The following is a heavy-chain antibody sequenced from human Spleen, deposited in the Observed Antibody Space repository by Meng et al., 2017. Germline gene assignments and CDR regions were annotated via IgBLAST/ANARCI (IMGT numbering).Heavy chain of an antibody. CDR1: GFTFTTYG. D-gene: IGHD3-3*01. J-gene: IGHJ6*02. CDR2: IWDDGYTK. CDR3: ARAARFLEYGMDV. Sequence: GESLKISCAATGFTFTTYGMHWVRQAPGKGLEWVAIIWDDGYTKYYADSVKGRFTISRDNSKNTLDLQMNNLRAEDTAVYYCARAARFLEYGMDVWGQGTAVTVSS. V-gene: IGHV3-33*01.